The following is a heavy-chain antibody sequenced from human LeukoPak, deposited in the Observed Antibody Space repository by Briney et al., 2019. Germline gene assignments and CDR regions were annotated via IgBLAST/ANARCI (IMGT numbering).Heavy chain of an antibody. Sequence: PSETLSLTCTVSGGSISSYYWSWIRQPAGKGLEWIGRIYTSGSTNYNPSLKSRVTMSVDTSKNQFSLKLSSVTAADTAVYYCARDKCHRTYYYYYYYMDVWGKGTTVTVSS. V-gene: IGHV4-4*07. CDR3: ARDKCHRTYYYYYYYMDV. CDR2: IYTSGST. D-gene: IGHD3-16*01. J-gene: IGHJ6*03. CDR1: GGSISSYY.